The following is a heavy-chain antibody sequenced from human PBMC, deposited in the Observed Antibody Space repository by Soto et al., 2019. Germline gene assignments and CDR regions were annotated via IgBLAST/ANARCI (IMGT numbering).Heavy chain of an antibody. CDR2: IYYSGST. CDR3: ARVRIYDSSGYYYVEDAFDI. CDR1: CGSISSGDYY. J-gene: IGHJ3*02. Sequence: SETLSLTCTVSCGSISSGDYYWSWIRQPPGKGLEWIGYIYYSGSTYYNPSLKSRVTISVDTSKNQCSLKLSSVTAADTAVYYCARVRIYDSSGYYYVEDAFDIWGQGTMDTVSS. V-gene: IGHV4-30-4*02. D-gene: IGHD3-22*01.